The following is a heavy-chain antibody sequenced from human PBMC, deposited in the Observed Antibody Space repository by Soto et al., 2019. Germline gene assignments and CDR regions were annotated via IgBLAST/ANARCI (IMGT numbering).Heavy chain of an antibody. V-gene: IGHV3-9*01. J-gene: IGHJ4*02. CDR1: GFTFDDYA. CDR2: ISWNSGSI. D-gene: IGHD3-22*01. CDR3: AKETYYYDSSGYQLDMNY. Sequence: PGGSLRLSCAASGFTFDDYAMHWVRQAPGKGLEWVSGISWNSGSIGYADSVKGRFTISRDNAKNSLYLQMNSLRAEDTALYYCAKETYYYDSSGYQLDMNYWGQGTLVTV.